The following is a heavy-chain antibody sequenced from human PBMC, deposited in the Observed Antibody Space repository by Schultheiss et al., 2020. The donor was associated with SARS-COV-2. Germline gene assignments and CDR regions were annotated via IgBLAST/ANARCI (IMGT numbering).Heavy chain of an antibody. CDR3: ARDDFWSAIARLYDY. CDR2: IKSKTDGGTT. V-gene: IGHV3-15*07. J-gene: IGHJ4*02. CDR1: GFTFSNAW. Sequence: GGSLRLSCAASGFTFSNAWMNWVRQAPGKGLEWVGRIKSKTDGGTTDYAAPVKGRFTISRDNAKNSLYLQMNSLRAEDTAVYYCARDDFWSAIARLYDYWGQGTLVTVSS. D-gene: IGHD3-3*01.